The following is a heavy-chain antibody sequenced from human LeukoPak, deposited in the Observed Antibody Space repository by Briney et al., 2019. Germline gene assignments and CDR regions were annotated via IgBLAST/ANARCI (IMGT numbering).Heavy chain of an antibody. CDR1: GYTFNSYG. CDR2: ISAYICNT. D-gene: IGHD2-8*01. J-gene: IGHJ4*02. V-gene: IGHV1-18*01. Sequence: ASVQVSCKACGYTFNSYGISWLRQAPGKGLEWMGWISAYICNTNYALKLQGRVTMTTDTSTSTAYRELRRLRSDDTAVYYCARLGDRYCTNGVCYIWPPQLREDYWGQGTLVTVSS. CDR3: ARLGDRYCTNGVCYIWPPQLREDY.